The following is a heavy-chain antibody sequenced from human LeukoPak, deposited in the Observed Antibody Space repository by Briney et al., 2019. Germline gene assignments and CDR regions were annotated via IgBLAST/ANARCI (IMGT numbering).Heavy chain of an antibody. CDR1: GFTFSSYA. J-gene: IGHJ4*02. CDR2: ISYDGSNK. CDR3: ARDNSSSWYLDY. D-gene: IGHD6-13*01. Sequence: GRSLRLSCAASGFTFSSYAIHWVRQAAGKGLEWVAVISYDGSNKNYADSVKGRFTISRDNSKNTLYLQMNSLRSEDTAVYYCARDNSSSWYLDYWGQGTLVTVSS. V-gene: IGHV3-30*04.